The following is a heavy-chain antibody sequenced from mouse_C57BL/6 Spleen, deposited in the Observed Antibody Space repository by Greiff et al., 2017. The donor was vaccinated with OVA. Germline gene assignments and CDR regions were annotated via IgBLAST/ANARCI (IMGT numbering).Heavy chain of an antibody. J-gene: IGHJ4*01. D-gene: IGHD2-4*01. CDR1: GYTFTSYW. Sequence: QVQLQQPGTDLVKPGASVKLSCKASGYTFTSYWMHWVKQRPGQGLEWIGNINPSNGGTNYNEKFKSKATLTVDKSSSTAYMQLSSLTSEDSAVYYCASLPIYYDSYYAMDYWGQGTSVTVSS. CDR2: INPSNGGT. V-gene: IGHV1-53*01. CDR3: ASLPIYYDSYYAMDY.